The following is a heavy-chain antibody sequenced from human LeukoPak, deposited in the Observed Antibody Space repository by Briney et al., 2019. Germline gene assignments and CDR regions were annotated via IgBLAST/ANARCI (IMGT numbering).Heavy chain of an antibody. CDR2: ISSISPPIV. Sequence: PGGSLRLSCAGSGSTFSAYSMNWVRQVPGKGLEWVAYISSISPPIVYYADSVEGRFTVSRDNAKNSLYLQMNSLRAEDTALYYCAKDRAALGFGESDGMDVWGQGTTVTVSS. D-gene: IGHD3-10*01. CDR3: AKDRAALGFGESDGMDV. CDR1: GSTFSAYS. J-gene: IGHJ6*02. V-gene: IGHV3-48*01.